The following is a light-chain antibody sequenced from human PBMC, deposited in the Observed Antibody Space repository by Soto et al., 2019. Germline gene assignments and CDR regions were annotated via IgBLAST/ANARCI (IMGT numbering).Light chain of an antibody. CDR2: DAY. J-gene: IGKJ5*01. Sequence: EVVLTQSPVTLSLSPGERATLSFRASQSFRGLLAWYQQKPGQAPRLLIYDAYNRATGIPPRFSGSGSGTDFTLTISSLEPEDSAVYYCQQRHIWPITFGQGTRLEIK. V-gene: IGKV3-11*01. CDR3: QQRHIWPIT. CDR1: QSFRGL.